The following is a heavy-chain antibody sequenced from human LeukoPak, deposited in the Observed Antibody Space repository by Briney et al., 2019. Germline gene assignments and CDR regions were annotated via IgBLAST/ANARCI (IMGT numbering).Heavy chain of an antibody. Sequence: GGSLRLSCAASGFTFSSFAMHWVRQAPGKGLEWVSAISGSGGSTYYADSVKGRFTISRDNSKNTLYLQMNSLRAEDTAVYYCAKVPVRVAGPLFFDYWGQGTLVTVSS. CDR1: GFTFSSFA. CDR2: ISGSGGST. J-gene: IGHJ4*02. V-gene: IGHV3-23*01. D-gene: IGHD6-19*01. CDR3: AKVPVRVAGPLFFDY.